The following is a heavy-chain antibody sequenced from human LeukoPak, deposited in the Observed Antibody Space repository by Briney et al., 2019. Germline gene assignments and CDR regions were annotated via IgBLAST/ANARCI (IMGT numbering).Heavy chain of an antibody. Sequence: PGGSLRLSCAASGFTFSSYGMHWVRQAPGKGLEWVAVISYDGSNKYYADSVKGRFTISRDNSKNTLYLQMNSLRAEDTAVYYCARGYRGGYSYGYTPFDYWGQGTLVTVSS. CDR1: GFTFSSYG. J-gene: IGHJ4*02. CDR2: ISYDGSNK. CDR3: ARGYRGGYSYGYTPFDY. V-gene: IGHV3-30*19. D-gene: IGHD5-18*01.